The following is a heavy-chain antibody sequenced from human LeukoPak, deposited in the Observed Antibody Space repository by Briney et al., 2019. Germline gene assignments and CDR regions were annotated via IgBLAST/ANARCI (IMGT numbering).Heavy chain of an antibody. CDR2: IYYSGST. Sequence: PSGTLSLTCTVSGGSISSYYWSWIRQPPGKGLEWIGYIYYSGSTNYNPSLKSRVTISVDTSKNQFSLRLSSVTAADTAVYYCARLGRTSYWYFDLWGRGTLVTVSS. V-gene: IGHV4-59*08. CDR3: ARLGRTSYWYFDL. D-gene: IGHD2-2*01. J-gene: IGHJ2*01. CDR1: GGSISSYY.